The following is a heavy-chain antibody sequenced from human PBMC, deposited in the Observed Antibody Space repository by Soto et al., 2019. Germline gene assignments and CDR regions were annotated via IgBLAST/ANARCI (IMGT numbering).Heavy chain of an antibody. CDR1: GGTFSSYA. CDR2: IIPIFGTA. J-gene: IGHJ6*02. V-gene: IGHV1-69*12. Sequence: QVQLVQSGAEVKKPGSSVKVSCKASGGTFSSYAISWVRQAPGQGLEWMGGIIPIFGTANYAQKFEGRVTITADEATSRAYMELSSLRSEDTAVYYCARDNKQLVPDYYYGMDVWGQGTTVTVSS. CDR3: ARDNKQLVPDYYYGMDV. D-gene: IGHD6-13*01.